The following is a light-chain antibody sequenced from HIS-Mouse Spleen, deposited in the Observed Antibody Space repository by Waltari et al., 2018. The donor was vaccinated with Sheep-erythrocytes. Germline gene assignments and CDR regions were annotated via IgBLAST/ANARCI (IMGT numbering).Light chain of an antibody. J-gene: IGKJ1*01. CDR2: GAS. CDR3: QQYGSSLRT. V-gene: IGKV3-20*01. Sequence: EIVLTQSPGPLSFSPGERATLPCRASQSVSSSYLAWYQQKPGQAPRLLIYGASSRATGIPDRFSGSGSGTDFTLTISRLEPEDFAVYYCQQYGSSLRTFGQGTKVEIK. CDR1: QSVSSSY.